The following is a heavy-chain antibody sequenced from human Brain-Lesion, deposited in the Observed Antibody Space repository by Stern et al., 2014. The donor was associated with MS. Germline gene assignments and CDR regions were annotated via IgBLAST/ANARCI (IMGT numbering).Heavy chain of an antibody. V-gene: IGHV1-2*04. Sequence: MQLVESGAEVKKPGASVRVSCEASGNSFTNFYIHWVRQAPGQGLEWMGWINPNSGGTKFAQKFQGWVTIPRDTSMTTAYMEVTSLTSDDTAVYYCARGGRYYADYWGQGTLVTVSS. CDR3: ARGGRYYADY. D-gene: IGHD2-2*01. J-gene: IGHJ4*02. CDR2: INPNSGGT. CDR1: GNSFTNFY.